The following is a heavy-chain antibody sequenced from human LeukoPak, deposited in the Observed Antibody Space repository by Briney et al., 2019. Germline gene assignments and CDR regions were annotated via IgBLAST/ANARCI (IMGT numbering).Heavy chain of an antibody. V-gene: IGHV3-23*01. D-gene: IGHD6-13*01. CDR3: AKQSAGSAAWYSLHYDF. J-gene: IGHJ4*02. CDR2: VYCGGGGT. Sequence: GGSLRLSCAASGFTLSSYSMTWVRQAPGGGVGWGSSVYCGGGGTYYADSVKGRFTISRDNSKDTLYLQMNGLRAEDTAVYFCAKQSAGSAAWYSLHYDFWGQGTLVTVSS. CDR1: GFTLSSYS.